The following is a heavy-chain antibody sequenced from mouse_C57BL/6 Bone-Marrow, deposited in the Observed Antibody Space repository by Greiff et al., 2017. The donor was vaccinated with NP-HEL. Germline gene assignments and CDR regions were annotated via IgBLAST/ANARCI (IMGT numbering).Heavy chain of an antibody. J-gene: IGHJ2*01. D-gene: IGHD1-1*01. CDR3: ASTTVVAHFDY. V-gene: IGHV3-6*01. CDR2: ISYDGSN. CDR1: GYSITSGYY. Sequence: VQLQQSGPGLVKPSQSLSLTCSVTGYSITSGYYWNWIRQFPGNKLEWMGYISYDGSNNYNPSLKNRISITRDTSKNQFFLKLNSVTTEDTATYYCASTTVVAHFDYWGQGTTLTVSS.